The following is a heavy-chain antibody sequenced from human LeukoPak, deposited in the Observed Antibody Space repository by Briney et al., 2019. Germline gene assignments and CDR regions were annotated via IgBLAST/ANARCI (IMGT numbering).Heavy chain of an antibody. CDR3: AVNSNSGTYPT. D-gene: IGHD3-10*01. J-gene: IGHJ5*02. CDR1: GFTFGSYW. CDR2: IKQDGSEK. V-gene: IGHV3-7*01. Sequence: PGGSLRLSCAASGFTFGSYWMSWVRQAPGKGLEWVANIKQDGSEKTYVDSVKGRFTISRDNAKNSLYMQMNSLRGEDTAVYYCAVNSNSGTYPTWGQGTLVTVSS.